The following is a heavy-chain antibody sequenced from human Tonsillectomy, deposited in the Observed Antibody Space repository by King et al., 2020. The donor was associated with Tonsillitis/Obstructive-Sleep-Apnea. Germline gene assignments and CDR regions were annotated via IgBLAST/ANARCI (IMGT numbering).Heavy chain of an antibody. CDR3: ARDWGLAVTGSI. Sequence: VQLQESGPGLVKPSETLSLTCTVSGDSISSYYWSWIRQPPGKGLEWIGYIYYSGSTNYNPSLKSRVTISIETSKNQFSLKLTSVTAADTAVYYCARDWGLAVTGSIWGQGTLVTVSS. V-gene: IGHV4-59*01. J-gene: IGHJ4*02. D-gene: IGHD6-19*01. CDR1: GDSISSYY. CDR2: IYYSGST.